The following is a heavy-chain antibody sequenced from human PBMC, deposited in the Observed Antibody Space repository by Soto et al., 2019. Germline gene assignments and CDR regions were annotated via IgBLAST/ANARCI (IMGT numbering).Heavy chain of an antibody. D-gene: IGHD5-12*01. CDR1: CDSFSVYF. V-gene: IGHV4-34*01. CDR3: ERGYGYLRQ. CDR2: ISQVGRA. J-gene: IGHJ4*02. Sequence: PSETLSLTCDVSCDSFSVYFCNWLRQPPGKGLEWIGEISQVGRARYNPSLETRITISVDTSKNHFSLNLTSVTEADKAVYYCERGYGYLRQWGPGALVT.